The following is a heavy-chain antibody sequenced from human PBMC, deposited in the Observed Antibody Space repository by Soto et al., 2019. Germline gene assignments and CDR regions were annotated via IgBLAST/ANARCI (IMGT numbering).Heavy chain of an antibody. V-gene: IGHV4-39*01. CDR3: ARLGSSGWYQGSYFDY. CDR1: GGSITRNNHY. CDR2: ILYSGST. Sequence: QLQLQESGPGLVKPSETLSLTCTVSGGSITRNNHYWGWIRQSPGKGVEWIGNILYSGSTNYNPFLKSRVTLSVETSKNQFSLKMSSVTAADAAVYYCARLGSSGWYQGSYFDYWGQGTLVTVSS. J-gene: IGHJ4*02. D-gene: IGHD6-19*01.